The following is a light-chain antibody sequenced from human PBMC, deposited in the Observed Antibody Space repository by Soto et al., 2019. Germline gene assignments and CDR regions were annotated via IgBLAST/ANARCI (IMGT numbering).Light chain of an antibody. J-gene: IGKJ2*02. Sequence: IQMTQSPSTLSASVGDRVSITCRTSQSIGSRLAWYQQKPGKAPKLLIYEASNLESGVPSRFSGSESGTEFTLTISSLQPDDFATYYCQQFHSYPCTFGQGTRLDIK. CDR1: QSIGSR. CDR3: QQFHSYPCT. CDR2: EAS. V-gene: IGKV1-5*03.